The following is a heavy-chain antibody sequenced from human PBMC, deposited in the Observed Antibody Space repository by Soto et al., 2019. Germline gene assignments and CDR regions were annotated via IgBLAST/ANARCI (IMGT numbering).Heavy chain of an antibody. D-gene: IGHD3-10*01. CDR1: GVTFTHYG. V-gene: IGHV3-33*01. CDR2: IWYDGSNK. J-gene: IGHJ4*02. CDR3: AAGEPLHD. Sequence: GSLELSSAASGVTFTHYGMHWVRQAPGKGLEWVAIIWYDGSNKYYAYSVKGRFTISRDNSENTVYLQRNSLRAEETAVYYCAAGEPLHDRGQGTLVTGSS.